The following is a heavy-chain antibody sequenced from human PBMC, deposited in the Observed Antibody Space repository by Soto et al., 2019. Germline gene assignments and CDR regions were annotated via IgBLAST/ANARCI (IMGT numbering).Heavy chain of an antibody. CDR3: TSQYSSSWYSDY. CDR2: IRSKAYGGTT. V-gene: IGHV3-49*03. Sequence: GGSLRLSCTASGFPFGDYAMSWFRQAPGKGLEWVGFIRSKAYGGTTEYAASVKGRFTISRDDSKSIAYLQMNSLKTEDTAVYYCTSQYSSSWYSDYWGQGTLVTVSS. CDR1: GFPFGDYA. J-gene: IGHJ4*02. D-gene: IGHD6-13*01.